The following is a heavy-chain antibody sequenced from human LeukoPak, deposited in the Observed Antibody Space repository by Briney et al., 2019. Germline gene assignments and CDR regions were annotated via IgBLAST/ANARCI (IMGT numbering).Heavy chain of an antibody. CDR1: GGSISNYY. J-gene: IGHJ5*02. CDR3: ARDRLRANWFNP. CDR2: IYYNGNT. Sequence: SETLSLSCTVSGGSISNYYWSWIRQPPGQGLEWIGYIYYNGNTNYNPSLKSRVTISVETSKTQLSLKLSSVTAADTAVYYCARDRLRANWFNPWGQGTLVTVSS. D-gene: IGHD4-17*01. V-gene: IGHV4-59*12.